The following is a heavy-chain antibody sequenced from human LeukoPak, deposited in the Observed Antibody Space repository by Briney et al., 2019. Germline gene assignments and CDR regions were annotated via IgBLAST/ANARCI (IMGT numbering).Heavy chain of an antibody. D-gene: IGHD3-22*01. CDR3: ASQYYYYSSDYFNAFDI. CDR2: ISSSSSYI. Sequence: GGSLRLSCAASGFTFSSYSMNWVRQAPGKGLEWVSSISSSSSYIYYADSVKGRFTISRDNSKNTLSLQMDSLRAEDTAVYYCASQYYYYSSDYFNAFDIWGQGTVVTVSA. J-gene: IGHJ3*02. CDR1: GFTFSSYS. V-gene: IGHV3-21*01.